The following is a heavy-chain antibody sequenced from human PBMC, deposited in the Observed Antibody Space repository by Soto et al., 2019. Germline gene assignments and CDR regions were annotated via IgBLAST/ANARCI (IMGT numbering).Heavy chain of an antibody. CDR1: GYSFTSYW. CDR3: SRNYCTNGVCXDDY. CDR2: IYPGDSDT. J-gene: IGHJ1*01. V-gene: IGHV5-51*01. Sequence: GEFLKISCKGSGYSFTSYWIGWVRQMPGKGLEWMGIIYPGDSDTRYSPSFQGQVTISADKSISTAYLQWSSLKASDTAMYYCSRNYCTNGVCXDDYWGQRTLVTVSS. D-gene: IGHD2-8*01.